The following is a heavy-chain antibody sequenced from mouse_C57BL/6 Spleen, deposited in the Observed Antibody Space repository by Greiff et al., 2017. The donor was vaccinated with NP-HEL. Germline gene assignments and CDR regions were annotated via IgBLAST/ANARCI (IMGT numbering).Heavy chain of an antibody. D-gene: IGHD4-1*01. Sequence: QVQLQQSGAELVRPGTSVKVSCKASGYAFTNYLIEWVKQRPGQGLEWIGVINPGSGGTNYNEKFKGKATLTADKSSSTAYMQLSSLTSEDSAVYFCARGELLGRGFAYWGQGTLVTVSA. CDR3: ARGELLGRGFAY. CDR2: INPGSGGT. J-gene: IGHJ3*01. V-gene: IGHV1-54*01. CDR1: GYAFTNYL.